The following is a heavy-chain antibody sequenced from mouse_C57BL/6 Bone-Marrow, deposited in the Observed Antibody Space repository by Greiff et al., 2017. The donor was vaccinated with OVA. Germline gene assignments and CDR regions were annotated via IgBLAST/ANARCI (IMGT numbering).Heavy chain of an antibody. V-gene: IGHV1-82*01. D-gene: IGHD1-1*01. CDR1: GYAFSSSW. Sequence: QVQLQQSGPELVKPGASVKISCKASGYAFSSSWMNWVKQRPGKGLEWIGRIYPGDGDTNYNGKFKGKATLTADKSSSTAYMQLSSLTSEDSAVYFCAKAPYYYGSGDYWGKGTTLTVSS. CDR2: IYPGDGDT. CDR3: AKAPYYYGSGDY. J-gene: IGHJ2*01.